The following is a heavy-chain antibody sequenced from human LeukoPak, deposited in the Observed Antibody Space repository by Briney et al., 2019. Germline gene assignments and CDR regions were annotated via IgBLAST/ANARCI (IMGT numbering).Heavy chain of an antibody. CDR2: INTNTGDP. Sequence: GASVKVSCKTSGYTFNGNSVNWVRQAPGQGLEWMGYINTNTGDPTYAQDFTGRFVFSLDTSVSTAYLQISSLEAEDTAIYYCTRDLNYNKLDPWGQGTQVTVSS. V-gene: IGHV7-4-1*02. CDR3: TRDLNYNKLDP. J-gene: IGHJ5*02. CDR1: GYTFNGNS.